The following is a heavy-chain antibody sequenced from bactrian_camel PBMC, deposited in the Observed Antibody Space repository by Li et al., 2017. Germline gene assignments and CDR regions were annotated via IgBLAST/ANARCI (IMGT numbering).Heavy chain of an antibody. J-gene: IGHJ4*01. Sequence: VQLVESGGGLVQPGGSLRLSCAGSGFTFSNYLMTWVRHAPGKGLEWVSVISSGSGSAFYADSVKGRFTISKDNAGNSLFLHMTNLKPEDTAMYYCAATGNFGVRPGRCPLGFPSPVYSHFGRGTQVTVS. CDR2: ISSGSGSA. D-gene: IGHD3*01. V-gene: IGHV3S40*01. CDR1: GFTFSNYL.